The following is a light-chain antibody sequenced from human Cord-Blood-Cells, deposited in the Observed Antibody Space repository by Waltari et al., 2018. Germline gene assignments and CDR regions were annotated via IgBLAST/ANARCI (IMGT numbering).Light chain of an antibody. CDR3: QQRSNWPPFT. CDR2: DAS. CDR1: QSVSSY. V-gene: IGKV3-11*01. J-gene: IGKJ4*01. Sequence: DIVLPQSPATLSLSPGERATLSCRASQSVSSYLAWYQQKPGQAPRLLIYDASNRATGIPARFSGSGSGTDFTLTISSLEPEDFAVYYCQQRSNWPPFTFGGGTKGEIK.